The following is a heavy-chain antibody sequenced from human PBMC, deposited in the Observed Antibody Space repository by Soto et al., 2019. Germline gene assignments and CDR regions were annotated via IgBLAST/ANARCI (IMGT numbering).Heavy chain of an antibody. D-gene: IGHD1-1*01. CDR1: GFKFNAYA. Sequence: GGSLRLSCAASGFKFNAYAMNWVRQAPGKGLEWVSGISAVGSISYYAHSVEGRFTISRDNSKNTVFLQLNSLRADDTALYYCAKDSTASTLKNCEDWGQGARVTVSS. CDR3: AKDSTASTLKNCED. V-gene: IGHV3-23*01. J-gene: IGHJ4*02. CDR2: ISAVGSIS.